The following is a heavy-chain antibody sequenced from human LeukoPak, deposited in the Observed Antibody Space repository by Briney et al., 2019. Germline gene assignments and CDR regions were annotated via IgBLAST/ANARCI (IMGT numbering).Heavy chain of an antibody. CDR3: ARVRREAFDP. CDR2: IIPIFGTP. J-gene: IGHJ5*02. Sequence: SVKVSCKASGGTFSSYGISWVRQAPGQGLEWMGGIIPIFGTPNYAQKFQGRVTITADESTSTAYMELSSLRSEDTAVYYCARVRREAFDPWGQGTLVTVSS. CDR1: GGTFSSYG. D-gene: IGHD1-26*01. V-gene: IGHV1-69*13.